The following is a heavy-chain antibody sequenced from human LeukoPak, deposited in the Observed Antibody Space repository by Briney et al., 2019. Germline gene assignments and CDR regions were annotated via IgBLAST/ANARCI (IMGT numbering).Heavy chain of an antibody. J-gene: IGHJ6*02. CDR2: IYYSGST. CDR3: ARHISAEEGYSSSWYLRYYYGMDV. Sequence: PSETLSLTCTVSGGSISSYYWSWIRQPPGKGLEWIGYIYYSGSTNYNPSLKSRVTISVDTSKNQFSLKLSSVTAADTAVYYCARHISAEEGYSSSWYLRYYYGMDVWGQGTTVTVSS. V-gene: IGHV4-59*08. D-gene: IGHD6-13*01. CDR1: GGSISSYY.